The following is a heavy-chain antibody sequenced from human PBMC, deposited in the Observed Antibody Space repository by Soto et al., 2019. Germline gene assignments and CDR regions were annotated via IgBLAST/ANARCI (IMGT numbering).Heavy chain of an antibody. J-gene: IGHJ4*02. CDR2: INHSGST. D-gene: IGHD2-2*01. CDR3: ARVPPADTGYCSSTSCPTDY. CDR1: GGSFSVYY. Sequence: SQTLPLTCAVYGGSFSVYYWSWIRQHPGKGLEWIGEINHSGSTNYNPSLKSRVTISVDTSKNQFSLKLSSVTAADTAVYYCARVPPADTGYCSSTSCPTDYWGQGTLVTVSS. V-gene: IGHV4-34*01.